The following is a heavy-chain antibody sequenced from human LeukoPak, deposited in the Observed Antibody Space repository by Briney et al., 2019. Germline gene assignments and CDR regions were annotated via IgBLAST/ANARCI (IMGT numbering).Heavy chain of an antibody. CDR2: ISGSGDNT. CDR3: AKGSYYDSSGSFYFDY. CDR1: GFTFSSYA. D-gene: IGHD3-22*01. J-gene: IGHJ4*02. V-gene: IGHV3-23*01. Sequence: GGSLRLSCAASGFTFSSYAMSWVRQAPGKGLECVSGISGSGDNTYYADSVKGRFTISRDNSKNTLYVQVNSLGTEDTAAYYCAKGSYYDSSGSFYFDYWGQGTLVTVSS.